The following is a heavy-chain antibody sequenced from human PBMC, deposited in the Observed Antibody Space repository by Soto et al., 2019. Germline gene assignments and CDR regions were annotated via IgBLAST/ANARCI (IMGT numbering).Heavy chain of an antibody. Sequence: QVQLQESGPGLVKPSGTLSLTCAVSGGSISSSNWWSWVRQPPGKGLEWIGEIYHSGSTNYNPSLKWRVTISVDKSRNQLSLKLSSVAAADTAVYYWARGRLLWFGEDDQVLDVWGQGTTVTVSS. D-gene: IGHD3-10*01. CDR3: ARGRLLWFGEDDQVLDV. J-gene: IGHJ6*02. CDR1: GGSISSSNW. V-gene: IGHV4-4*02. CDR2: IYHSGST.